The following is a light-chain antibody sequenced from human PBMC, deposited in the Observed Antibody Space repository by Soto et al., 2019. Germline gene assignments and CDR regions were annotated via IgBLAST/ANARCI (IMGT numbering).Light chain of an antibody. CDR1: QSISSW. Sequence: DIQMTQSPSTLSASVGDRVTITCRASQSISSWLAWYQQKPGKAPKLLIYDASSLESGVPSRFSGSGSGTEFTLTISSLQPDDFATYYGQQYNSYAYTFGQGTKLEIQ. CDR2: DAS. V-gene: IGKV1-5*01. CDR3: QQYNSYAYT. J-gene: IGKJ2*01.